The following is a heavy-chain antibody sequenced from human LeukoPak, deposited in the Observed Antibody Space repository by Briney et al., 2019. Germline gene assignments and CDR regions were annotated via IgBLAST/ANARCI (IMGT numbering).Heavy chain of an antibody. V-gene: IGHV3-9*01. D-gene: IGHD3-22*01. J-gene: IGHJ4*02. Sequence: GGSLRLSCAASGFTFDDYAMHWVRQAPGKGLEWVSGISWNSGSIGYADSVKGRFTISRDNAKNSLYLQMNSLGAEDTAVYYCARDATYYYDSSGYYYWGQGTLVTVSS. CDR1: GFTFDDYA. CDR2: ISWNSGSI. CDR3: ARDATYYYDSSGYYY.